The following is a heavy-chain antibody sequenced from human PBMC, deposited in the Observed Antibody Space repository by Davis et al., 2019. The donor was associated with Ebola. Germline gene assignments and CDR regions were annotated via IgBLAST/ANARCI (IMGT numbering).Heavy chain of an antibody. CDR1: GLSSASQW. D-gene: IGHD2-15*01. V-gene: IGHV3-7*01. J-gene: IGHJ4*02. CDR2: MKNDGSEK. CDR3: ARHALSMGGRDFDY. Sequence: PGGSLRLSCAASGLSSASQWMNWVRQAPGKGLEWVANMKNDGSEKYYVDSVRGRFTISRDNAKNSLYLQMNSLRAEDTAVYHCARHALSMGGRDFDYWGQGTLVAVSS.